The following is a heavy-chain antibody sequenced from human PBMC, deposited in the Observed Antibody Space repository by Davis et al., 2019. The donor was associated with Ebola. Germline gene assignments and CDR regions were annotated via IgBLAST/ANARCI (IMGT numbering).Heavy chain of an antibody. CDR2: ISGGGRTI. Sequence: GGSLRLSCAASGFTFSDYYMSWIRQAPGKGLEWVSYISGGGRTIYYADSVKGRFTISRDNAKNSLYLQMNSLKTEDTAVYYCTRASEGSSREVWGQGTLVTVSS. V-gene: IGHV3-11*01. CDR3: TRASEGSSREV. CDR1: GFTFSDYY. D-gene: IGHD5-24*01. J-gene: IGHJ4*02.